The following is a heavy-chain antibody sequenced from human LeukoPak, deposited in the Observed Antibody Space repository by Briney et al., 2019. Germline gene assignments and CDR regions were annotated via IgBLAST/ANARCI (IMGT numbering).Heavy chain of an antibody. CDR2: INHSGST. V-gene: IGHV4-34*01. CDR1: GGSFSGYY. J-gene: IGHJ4*02. Sequence: PSETLSLTCAVYGGSFSGYYWRWIRQPPGKGLEWIGEINHSGSTNYNPSLKSRVTISVDTSKNQFSLKLSSVTAADTAVYYCASGGFGELLSPYYFDYWGQGTLVTVSS. D-gene: IGHD3-10*01. CDR3: ASGGFGELLSPYYFDY.